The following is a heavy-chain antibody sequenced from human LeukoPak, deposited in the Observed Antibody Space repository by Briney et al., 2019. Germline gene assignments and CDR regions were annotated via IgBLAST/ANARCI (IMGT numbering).Heavy chain of an antibody. V-gene: IGHV3-30*14. CDR2: ISYDGSNK. CDR3: ARDLLEWYFDY. CDR1: GFTFSSYA. Sequence: GRSLRLSCAASGFTFSSYAMYWVRQAPGKGLEWVALISYDGSNKYYADSVKGRFTISRDNSKNTLYLQMNSLRAEDTAVYYCARDLLEWYFDYWGQGTLVTVSS. J-gene: IGHJ4*02. D-gene: IGHD3-3*01.